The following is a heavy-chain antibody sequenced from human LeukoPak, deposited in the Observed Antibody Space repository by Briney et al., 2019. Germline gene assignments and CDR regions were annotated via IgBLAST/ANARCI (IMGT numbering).Heavy chain of an antibody. CDR2: INPNSGDT. J-gene: IGHJ4*02. CDR3: ARVPDYGGKDLDY. D-gene: IGHD4-23*01. V-gene: IGHV1-2*02. Sequence: ASAKVSCKASGYSFTDCYVHWVRQAPGQGLEWMGCINPNSGDTNYAQKFQGRVTMTRDTSITTAYMELSRLSSDDTAMYYCARVPDYGGKDLDYWGQGTLVTVSS. CDR1: GYSFTDCY.